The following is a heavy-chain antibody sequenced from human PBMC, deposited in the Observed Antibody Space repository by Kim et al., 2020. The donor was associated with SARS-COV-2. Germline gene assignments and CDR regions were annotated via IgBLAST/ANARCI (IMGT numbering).Heavy chain of an antibody. CDR3: ARDSEYYDSSGYYNPFRTHRGKYYYYGMDV. D-gene: IGHD3-22*01. Sequence: GGSLRLSCAASGFTFSSYSMNWVRQAPGKGLEWVSYISSSSSTIYYADSVKGRFTISRDNAKNSLYLQMNSLRDEDTAVYYCARDSEYYDSSGYYNPFRTHRGKYYYYGMDVWGQGTTVTVSS. CDR2: ISSSSSTI. V-gene: IGHV3-48*02. J-gene: IGHJ6*02. CDR1: GFTFSSYS.